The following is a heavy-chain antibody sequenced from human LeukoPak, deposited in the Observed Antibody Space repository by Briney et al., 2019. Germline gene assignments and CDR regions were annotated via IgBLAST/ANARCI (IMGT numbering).Heavy chain of an antibody. CDR3: ARGNYDILTGYLPLTLFDP. V-gene: IGHV1-18*01. D-gene: IGHD3-9*01. CDR2: IGAYNGNT. CDR1: GYTFYSYG. Sequence: ASVNVSCKASGYTFYSYGISWVRQAPGQGLEWMGWIGAYNGNTNYAQKLQGRVTMTTDTSTSTAYMELRSLRSDDTAVYYCARGNYDILTGYLPLTLFDPWGQGTLVTVSS. J-gene: IGHJ5*02.